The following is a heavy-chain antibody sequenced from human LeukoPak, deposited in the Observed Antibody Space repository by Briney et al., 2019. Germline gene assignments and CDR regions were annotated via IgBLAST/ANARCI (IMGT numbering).Heavy chain of an antibody. V-gene: IGHV1-69*01. CDR1: GGTFSSYA. CDR2: IIPIFGTA. Sequence: ASVTVSCKASGGTFSSYAISWVRQAPGQGLEWMGGIIPIFGTANYAQKFQGRVTITADESTSTAYMELSSLRSEDTAVYYCSVVPAAMGDDYWGQGTLVTVSS. D-gene: IGHD2-2*01. CDR3: SVVPAAMGDDY. J-gene: IGHJ4*02.